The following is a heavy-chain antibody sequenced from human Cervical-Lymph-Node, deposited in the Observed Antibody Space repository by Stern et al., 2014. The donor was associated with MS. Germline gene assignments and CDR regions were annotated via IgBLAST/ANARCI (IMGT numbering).Heavy chain of an antibody. D-gene: IGHD3-3*01. V-gene: IGHV2-70*04. J-gene: IGHJ4*02. CDR2: IDWDDDK. Sequence: QITLKESGPALVKPTQTLTLTCTFSGFSLSTSGMRVSWIRQPPGKALEWLGRIDWDDDKFYSTSLKTSLTISKDTSKHQVVLTMTNMDPVDTATYYCARSPPYYEFWNDYYYFDYWGQGTLVAVSS. CDR3: ARSPPYYEFWNDYYYFDY. CDR1: GFSLSTSGMR.